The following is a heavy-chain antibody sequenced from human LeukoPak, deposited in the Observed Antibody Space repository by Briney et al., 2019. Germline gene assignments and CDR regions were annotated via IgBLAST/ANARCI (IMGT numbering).Heavy chain of an antibody. CDR1: GYTFTGYY. Sequence: ASVKVTCKASGYTFTGYYIHWMRQAPGQGLEWMGRINPDSGGPNYAHKFQGRVTMTRDTSISTAYMDLSRLTSDDTAVYFCARDRGKVANDYWGQGTLVIVSS. CDR3: ARDRGKVANDY. D-gene: IGHD3-10*01. V-gene: IGHV1-2*06. J-gene: IGHJ4*02. CDR2: INPDSGGP.